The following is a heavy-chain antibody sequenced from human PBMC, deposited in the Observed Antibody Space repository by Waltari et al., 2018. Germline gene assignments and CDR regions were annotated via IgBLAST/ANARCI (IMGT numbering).Heavy chain of an antibody. J-gene: IGHJ2*01. Sequence: HVQLQESGPGLVKPSQPLSLTCTFSGDPIGSGNYYWSWIRQPSGKGLEWLGYIYYTGATSYNPSLRNRITMSLDASKGEFSMNMRSLTAADTAVYYCVRTLGFCTASTCSYGYFDLWGRGTLVAVSP. CDR2: IYYTGAT. V-gene: IGHV4-30-4*01. CDR1: GDPIGSGNYY. CDR3: VRTLGFCTASTCSYGYFDL. D-gene: IGHD3-10*01.